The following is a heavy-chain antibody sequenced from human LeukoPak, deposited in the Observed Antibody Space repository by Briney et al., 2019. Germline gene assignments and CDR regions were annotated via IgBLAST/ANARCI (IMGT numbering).Heavy chain of an antibody. V-gene: IGHV4-34*01. J-gene: IGHJ6*03. D-gene: IGHD5-12*01. CDR3: ARDIVATIFNYYYMDV. Sequence: SETLSLTCAVYGGSFSGYYWSWIRQPPGKGLEWIGEINHSGSTNYNPSLKSRVTISVDTSKNQFSLKLSSVTAVDTAVYYCARDIVATIFNYYYMDVWGKGTTVTVSS. CDR1: GGSFSGYY. CDR2: INHSGST.